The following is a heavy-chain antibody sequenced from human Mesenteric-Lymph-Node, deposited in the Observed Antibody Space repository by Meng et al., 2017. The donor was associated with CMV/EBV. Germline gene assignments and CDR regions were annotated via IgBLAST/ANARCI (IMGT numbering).Heavy chain of an antibody. Sequence: CKPSGYSFSNYFIHWARQAPGQGLEWMGVINPSDGRTGYTQKLQGRVTMTRDTSTTSAYMELSSLTSDDTAVYYCARRDYASGSFDSWGRGTLVTVSS. CDR2: INPSDGRT. D-gene: IGHD3-10*01. CDR1: GYSFSNYF. CDR3: ARRDYASGSFDS. V-gene: IGHV1-46*04. J-gene: IGHJ4*02.